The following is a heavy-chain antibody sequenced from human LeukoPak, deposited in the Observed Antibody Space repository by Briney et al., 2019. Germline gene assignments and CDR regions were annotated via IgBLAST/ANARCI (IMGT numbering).Heavy chain of an antibody. CDR2: IEYRGNT. J-gene: IGHJ6*01. CDR3: ARDRPLDDSWSGYYDNGMDV. V-gene: IGHV4-59*01. Sequence: SETLSLTCTVSGTSISNYYWSWIRQPPGKGLEWIGYIEYRGNTNYNPSLKSRVTISVDTSKNQFSLKMTSVTAADTAVYYCARDRPLDDSWSGYYDNGMDVWRQGTAVTVSS. D-gene: IGHD3-3*01. CDR1: GTSISNYY.